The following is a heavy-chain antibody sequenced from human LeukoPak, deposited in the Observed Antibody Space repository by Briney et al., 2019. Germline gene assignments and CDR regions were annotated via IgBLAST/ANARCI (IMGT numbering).Heavy chain of an antibody. J-gene: IGHJ6*04. CDR3: ARDPYGMDV. CDR1: GGSVSSSGYY. Sequence: SETLSLTCTVSGGSVSSSGYYWSWIRQPPGKGLEWIAYIYYSGSTNYNPSLKSRVTISVDTSKNQLSLKMRSVTAADTAVYYCARDPYGMDVWGKGTTVTVSS. CDR2: IYYSGST. V-gene: IGHV4-61*08.